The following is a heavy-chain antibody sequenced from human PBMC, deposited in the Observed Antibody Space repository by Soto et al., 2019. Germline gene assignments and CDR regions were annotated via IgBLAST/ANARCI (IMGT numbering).Heavy chain of an antibody. D-gene: IGHD1-26*01. J-gene: IGHJ5*02. CDR1: GVPISTDDYY. CDR3: ARGPGIVGAQGWFDP. Sequence: SETLSLTCTVSGVPISTDDYYWTWIRQPPGKGPEWIGYIYYSGSTYYNWSLKSRVTISIDTSKNQFSLKLSSVTAADTAVYYCARGPGIVGAQGWFDPWGQGTLVTVSS. V-gene: IGHV4-30-4*01. CDR2: IYYSGST.